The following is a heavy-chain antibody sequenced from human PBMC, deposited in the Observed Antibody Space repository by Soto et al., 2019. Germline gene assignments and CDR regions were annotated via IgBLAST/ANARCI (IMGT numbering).Heavy chain of an antibody. Sequence: QVQLVESGGGVVQPGRSLRLSCAASGFTFSSYGMHWVRQAPGKGLEWVAVIWYDGSNQEYADSVKGRFTISRDNSKNRLYLQMNSVRAEDTAVYYCAGDFSYGLDVWGQGTTDTVSS. CDR2: IWYDGSNQ. J-gene: IGHJ6*02. CDR1: GFTFSSYG. CDR3: AGDFSYGLDV. V-gene: IGHV3-33*01.